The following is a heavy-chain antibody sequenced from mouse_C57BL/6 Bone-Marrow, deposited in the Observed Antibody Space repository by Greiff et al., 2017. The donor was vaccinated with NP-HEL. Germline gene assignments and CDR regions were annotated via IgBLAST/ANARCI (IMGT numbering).Heavy chain of an antibody. CDR3: VRRPYAMDY. J-gene: IGHJ4*01. CDR2: IRSKSNNYAT. Sequence: VQLKESGGGLVQPKGSLKLSCAASGFSFNTYAMNWVRQAPGKGLAWVARIRSKSNNYATYYADSVKDRFTISRDDSESMLYLQMNNLKTEDTAMYYCVRRPYAMDYWGQGTSVTVSS. V-gene: IGHV10-1*01. CDR1: GFSFNTYA.